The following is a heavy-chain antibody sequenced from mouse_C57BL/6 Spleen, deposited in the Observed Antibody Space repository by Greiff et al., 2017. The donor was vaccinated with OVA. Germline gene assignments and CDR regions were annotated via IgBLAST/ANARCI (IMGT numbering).Heavy chain of an antibody. CDR1: GFSLTSYG. CDR3: AKGYSGPHWYFDV. V-gene: IGHV2-5*01. Sequence: QVQLKESGPGLVQPSQSLSITCTVSGFSLTSYGVHWVRQSPGKGLEWLGVIWRGGSTDYNAAFMSRLSITKDNSKSQVFFKMNGLQADDTAIYYCAKGYSGPHWYFDVWGTGTTATVSS. CDR2: IWRGGST. J-gene: IGHJ1*03. D-gene: IGHD3-1*01.